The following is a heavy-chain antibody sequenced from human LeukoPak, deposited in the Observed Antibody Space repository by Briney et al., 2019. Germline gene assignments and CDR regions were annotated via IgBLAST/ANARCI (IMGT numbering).Heavy chain of an antibody. CDR3: AKGQNYDFWSGYPYYYYYYGMDV. V-gene: IGHV3-23*01. Sequence: GGSLRHSCAASGFTFSSYSMNWVRQAPGKGLEWVSAISGSGGSTYYADSVKGRFTISRDNSKNTLYLQMNSLRAEDTAVYYCAKGQNYDFWSGYPYYYYYYGMDVWGQGTTVTVSS. D-gene: IGHD3-3*01. CDR1: GFTFSSYS. CDR2: ISGSGGST. J-gene: IGHJ6*02.